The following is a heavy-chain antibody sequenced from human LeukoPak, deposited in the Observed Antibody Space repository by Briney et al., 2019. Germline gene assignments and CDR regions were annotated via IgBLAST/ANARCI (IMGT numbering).Heavy chain of an antibody. V-gene: IGHV3-7*01. Sequence: PGGSLRLSCAASGFTFSSYWMSWVRQAPGKGLEWVANIKQDGSEKYYVDSVKGRFTISRDNAKNSLYLQMNSLRAEDTAVYYCARDPYYDFWSGYLEDAFDIWGQGTMVAVSS. CDR3: ARDPYYDFWSGYLEDAFDI. D-gene: IGHD3-3*01. CDR2: IKQDGSEK. CDR1: GFTFSSYW. J-gene: IGHJ3*02.